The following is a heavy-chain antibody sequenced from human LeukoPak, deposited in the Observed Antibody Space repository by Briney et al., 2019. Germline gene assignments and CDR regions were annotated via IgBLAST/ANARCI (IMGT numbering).Heavy chain of an antibody. J-gene: IGHJ4*02. Sequence: SETLSPTCALSARSISSGGYSWSWLRPPPGKGLEWIGYIYHSGSTYYNPSLKSRITNSVKRSKNPFSLKLGPLTAADTAVCYCARVQLRGGGFDYWGQGTLVTVSS. D-gene: IGHD1-1*01. V-gene: IGHV4-30-2*01. CDR2: IYHSGST. CDR1: ARSISSGGYS. CDR3: ARVQLRGGGFDY.